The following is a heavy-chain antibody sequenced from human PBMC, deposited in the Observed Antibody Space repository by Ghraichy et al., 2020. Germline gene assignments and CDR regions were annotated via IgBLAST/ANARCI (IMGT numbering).Heavy chain of an antibody. Sequence: GGSLRLSCAASGLTFSNYWMSWVRQAPGKGLEWVANIKQDGNGKNYVDSAKGRFTISRDNAKNSLYLQMHSMRAEDTAIYYCAREWRYCSSASCNKYFQHWGQGTLVTVSS. D-gene: IGHD2-2*02. CDR2: IKQDGNGK. CDR3: AREWRYCSSASCNKYFQH. J-gene: IGHJ1*01. V-gene: IGHV3-7*04. CDR1: GLTFSNYW.